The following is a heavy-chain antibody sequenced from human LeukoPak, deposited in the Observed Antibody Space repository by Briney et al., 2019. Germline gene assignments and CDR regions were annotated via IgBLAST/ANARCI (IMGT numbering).Heavy chain of an antibody. CDR2: IYPGDSDT. V-gene: IGHV5-51*01. D-gene: IGHD3-10*01. J-gene: IGHJ6*02. CDR1: GYSFTSYW. Sequence: GESLKISCKGSGYSFTSYWIGWVRQMPGKGLEWMGIIYPGDSDTRYSPSFQGQVTISADKSISTAYLQWSSLQASDTAMYYCARNNYYGSGSYYNAYYYYGMDVWGQGTTVTVSS. CDR3: ARNNYYGSGSYYNAYYYYGMDV.